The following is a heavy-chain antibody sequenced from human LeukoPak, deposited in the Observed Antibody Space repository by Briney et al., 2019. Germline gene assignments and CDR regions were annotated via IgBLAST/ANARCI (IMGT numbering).Heavy chain of an antibody. CDR3: ASSEYSSSSPDY. V-gene: IGHV4-59*01. D-gene: IGHD6-6*01. Sequence: SETQSLTCTVSGGSISSYYWSWIRQPPGKGLEWIGYIYYSGSTNYNPSLKSRVTISVDTSKNQFSLKLSSVTAADTAVYYCASSEYSSSSPDYWGQGTLVTVSS. J-gene: IGHJ4*02. CDR1: GGSISSYY. CDR2: IYYSGST.